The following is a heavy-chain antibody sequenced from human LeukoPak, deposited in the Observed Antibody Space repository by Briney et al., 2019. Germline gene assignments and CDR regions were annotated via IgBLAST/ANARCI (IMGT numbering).Heavy chain of an antibody. J-gene: IGHJ3*02. CDR2: TYYSGST. CDR1: GGSISSYY. V-gene: IGHV4-59*01. Sequence: PSETLSLTCTVSGGSISSYYWSWIRQPPGKGLEWIGYTYYSGSTNYNPSLKSRVTISVDASKNQFSLKLSSVTAADTAVYYCATLQLERRAFDIWGQGTMVTVSS. D-gene: IGHD1-1*01. CDR3: ATLQLERRAFDI.